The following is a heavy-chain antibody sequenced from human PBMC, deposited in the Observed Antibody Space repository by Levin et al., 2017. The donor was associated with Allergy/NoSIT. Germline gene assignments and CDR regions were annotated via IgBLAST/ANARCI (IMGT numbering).Heavy chain of an antibody. J-gene: IGHJ6*02. Sequence: PGGSLRLSCAASGFTFSSYDMHWVRQATGKGLEWVSAIGTAGDTYYPGSVKGRFTISRENAKNSLYLQMNSLRAGDTAVYYCAREFVDCSGGSCVYYGMDGWGQGTTVTVSS. D-gene: IGHD2-15*01. CDR1: GFTFSSYD. CDR2: IGTAGDT. CDR3: AREFVDCSGGSCVYYGMDG. V-gene: IGHV3-13*01.